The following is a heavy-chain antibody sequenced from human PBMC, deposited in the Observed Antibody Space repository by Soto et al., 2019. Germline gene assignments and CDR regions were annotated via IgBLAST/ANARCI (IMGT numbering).Heavy chain of an antibody. CDR2: MNPNSGNT. V-gene: IGHV1-8*01. Sequence: ASVKVSCKASGYTFTSYDINWVRQATGQGLEWMGWMNPNSGNTGYAQKFQGRVTMTRNTSISTAYMELSSLRSEDTAVYYCAREGWYYDFWSGPTHYYYYYMDVWGKGTTVTVSS. CDR1: GYTFTSYD. CDR3: AREGWYYDFWSGPTHYYYYYMDV. D-gene: IGHD3-3*01. J-gene: IGHJ6*03.